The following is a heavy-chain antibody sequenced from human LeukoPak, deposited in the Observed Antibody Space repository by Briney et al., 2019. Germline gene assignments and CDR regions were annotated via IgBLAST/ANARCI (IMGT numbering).Heavy chain of an antibody. D-gene: IGHD4-17*01. CDR3: AGTYGDDPSNFDY. J-gene: IGHJ4*02. CDR2: ISSSSSYI. CDR1: GFTFSSYS. Sequence: GRSLRLSCAASGFTFSSYSMNWVRQAPGKGLEWVSSISSSSSYIYYADSVKGRFTISRDNAKNSLYLQMNSLRAEDTAVYYCAGTYGDDPSNFDYWGQGTLVTVSS. V-gene: IGHV3-21*01.